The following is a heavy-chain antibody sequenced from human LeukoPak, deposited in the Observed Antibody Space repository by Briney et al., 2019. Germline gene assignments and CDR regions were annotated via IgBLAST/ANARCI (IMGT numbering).Heavy chain of an antibody. CDR2: ISYDGSNK. V-gene: IGHV3-30*18. D-gene: IGHD1-14*01. CDR3: AEEAVIRTYYYGMDV. Sequence: GGSLRLSCAASGFTFSSYGMHWVRQAPGKGLEWVAVISYDGSNKYYADSVKGRFTISRDNSKNTLYLQMNSLRAEDTAVYYCAEEAVIRTYYYGMDVWGQGTTVTVSS. CDR1: GFTFSSYG. J-gene: IGHJ6*02.